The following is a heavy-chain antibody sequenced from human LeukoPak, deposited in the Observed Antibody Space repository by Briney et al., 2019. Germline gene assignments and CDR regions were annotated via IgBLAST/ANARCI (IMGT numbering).Heavy chain of an antibody. CDR2: IYHSGST. J-gene: IGHJ4*02. CDR1: GGSISSYY. V-gene: IGHV4-59*08. D-gene: IGHD4-11*01. CDR3: ASLPSNTVTHDY. Sequence: SETLSLTCTASGGSISSYYWGWIRQPPGKGLEWIGTIYHSGSTHYNPSLKSRVTLSVDTSKNQFSLKLRSVTAADTAVYYCASLPSNTVTHDYWGQGTLVTVSS.